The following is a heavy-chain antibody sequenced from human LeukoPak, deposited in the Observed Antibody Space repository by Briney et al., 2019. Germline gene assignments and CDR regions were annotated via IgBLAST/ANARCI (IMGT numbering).Heavy chain of an antibody. J-gene: IGHJ5*02. CDR1: GGSISSSSYY. CDR3: ARDPIEYSGYDPNWFDP. V-gene: IGHV4-39*07. D-gene: IGHD5-12*01. Sequence: SETLSLTCTVSGGSISSSSYYRGWIRQPPGKGLEWIGSIYHSGSTYYNPSLKSRVTISVDTSKNQFSLKLSSVTAADTAVYYCARDPIEYSGYDPNWFDPWGQGTLVTVSS. CDR2: IYHSGST.